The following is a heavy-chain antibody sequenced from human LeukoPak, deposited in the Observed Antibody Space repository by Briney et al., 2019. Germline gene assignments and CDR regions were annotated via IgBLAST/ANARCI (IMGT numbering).Heavy chain of an antibody. D-gene: IGHD1-14*01. J-gene: IGHJ5*01. CDR3: VRDWDHFDFDS. CDR2: IKGDGSHT. CDR1: GFTFSNYL. V-gene: IGHV3-74*01. Sequence: GGSLRLSCAASGFTFSNYLMHWVRQAPGKGLVWVSRIKGDGSHTVYADSVKGRLTISRDNAKNTLYLQMKSLRDEDTAVYYCVRDWDHFDFDSWGQGTLVTVSS.